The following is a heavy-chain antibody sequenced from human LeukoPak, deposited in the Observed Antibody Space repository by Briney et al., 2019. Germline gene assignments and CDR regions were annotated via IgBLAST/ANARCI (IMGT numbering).Heavy chain of an antibody. CDR2: INHSGST. CDR3: ARKIRIDFYDSSGYLYYYYYMDV. CDR1: GGSFSGYY. Sequence: SETLSLTCGVYGGSFSGYYWSWIRQPPGKGLEWIGEINHSGSTNYNPSLKSRVTISVDTSKSQFSLKLTSVTAADTAVYYCARKIRIDFYDSSGYLYYYYYMDVWGKGTTVTVSS. D-gene: IGHD3-22*01. V-gene: IGHV4-34*01. J-gene: IGHJ6*03.